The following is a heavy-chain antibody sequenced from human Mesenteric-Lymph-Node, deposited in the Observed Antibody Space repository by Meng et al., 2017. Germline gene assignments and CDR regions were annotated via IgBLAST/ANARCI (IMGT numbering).Heavy chain of an antibody. CDR3: ATSYYYDSSGYYSRSGGFGY. CDR2: IWSDGSNK. D-gene: IGHD3-22*01. V-gene: IGHV3-30*07. Sequence: GGSLRLSCAASGFTFSSYAMHWVRQAPGKGLEWVAVIWSDGSNKYYADSLKGRFTISRDNSKNTLYLQMNSLRAEDTAVYYCATSYYYDSSGYYSRSGGFGYWGQGTLVTVSS. J-gene: IGHJ4*02. CDR1: GFTFSSYA.